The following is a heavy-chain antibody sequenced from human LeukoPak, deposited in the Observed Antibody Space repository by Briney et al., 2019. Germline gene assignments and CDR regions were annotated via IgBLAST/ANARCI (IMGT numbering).Heavy chain of an antibody. V-gene: IGHV3-30*04. J-gene: IGHJ6*02. D-gene: IGHD4-17*01. CDR3: AREYNGDYVSGYYYGMDV. Sequence: PGGSLRLSCAASGFTFSSYAMHWVRQAPGKGLEWVAVISYDGSNKYYADSVKGRFTISRDNSKNTLYLQMNSLRAEDTAVYYCAREYNGDYVSGYYYGMDVWGQGTTVTVSS. CDR1: GFTFSSYA. CDR2: ISYDGSNK.